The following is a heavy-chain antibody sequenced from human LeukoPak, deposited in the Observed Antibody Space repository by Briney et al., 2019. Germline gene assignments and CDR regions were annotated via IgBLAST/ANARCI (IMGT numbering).Heavy chain of an antibody. CDR2: INPNSGGT. V-gene: IGHV1-2*02. CDR1: GYTFTSYD. D-gene: IGHD6-13*01. Sequence: GASVKVSCKASGYTFTSYDINWVRQATGQGLEWMGWINPNSGGTNYAQKFQGRVTMTRDTSISTAYMELSRLRSDDTAVYYCASLAAAAGEYDYWGQGTLVTVSS. CDR3: ASLAAAAGEYDY. J-gene: IGHJ4*02.